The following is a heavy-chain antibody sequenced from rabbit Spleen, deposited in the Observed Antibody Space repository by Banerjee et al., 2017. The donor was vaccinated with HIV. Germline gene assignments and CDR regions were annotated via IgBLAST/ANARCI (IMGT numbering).Heavy chain of an antibody. Sequence: QSLEESGGDLVKPGASLTLTCTASGFDLSDKYICWVRQAPGKGLEWIGCINSSSGSTVYATWAKGRFTIYRASWTAVTLQMTSLTVADTASYFCARDLAGVIGWNLNLWGPGTLVTVS. D-gene: IGHD4-1*01. CDR1: GFDLSDKY. J-gene: IGHJ4*01. CDR2: INSSSGST. V-gene: IGHV1S40*01. CDR3: ARDLAGVIGWNLNL.